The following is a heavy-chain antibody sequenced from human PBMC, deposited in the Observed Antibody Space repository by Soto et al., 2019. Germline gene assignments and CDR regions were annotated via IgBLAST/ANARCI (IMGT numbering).Heavy chain of an antibody. D-gene: IGHD2-15*01. CDR3: ARDLGYCRSGTCYREWFDP. V-gene: IGHV1-18*01. J-gene: IGHJ5*02. CDR1: GYTFTTHG. Sequence: QVQLVQSGAEVKKPGASVKVSCKASGYTFTTHGISWVRQVPGQGLEWMGWVRGDNGHTNYAQSFQGGVTMTTDTSTNTAYMELRSLRSDDTAVYYCARDLGYCRSGTCYREWFDPWGQGTLVTVSS. CDR2: VRGDNGHT.